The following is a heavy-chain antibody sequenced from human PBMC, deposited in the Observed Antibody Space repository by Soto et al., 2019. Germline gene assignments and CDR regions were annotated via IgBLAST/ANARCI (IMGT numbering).Heavy chain of an antibody. V-gene: IGHV1-8*01. CDR2: MNPNSGNT. D-gene: IGHD6-13*01. CDR3: ARERSAAGIGWFDP. CDR1: GYTFTSYD. J-gene: IGHJ5*02. Sequence: ASVKVSCKASGYTFTSYDINWVRQATGQGLEWMGWMNPNSGNTAYAQKFQGRVTMTRNTSISTAYMELSSLRSEDTAVYYCARERSAAGIGWFDPWGQGTLVTAPQ.